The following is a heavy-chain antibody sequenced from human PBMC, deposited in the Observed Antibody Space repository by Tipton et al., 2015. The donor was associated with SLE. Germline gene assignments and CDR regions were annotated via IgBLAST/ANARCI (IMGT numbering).Heavy chain of an antibody. CDR1: GDSLITHY. D-gene: IGHD2-15*01. J-gene: IGHJ4*02. Sequence: LRLSCTVSGDSLITHYWSWIRQPPGKGLEWIGYVDYSGITNYNPSLKSRVTMSIDTSKNQFALVVSSVTTADTAVYYCARARREVVVVDYWGQGTLVTVSS. CDR3: ARARREVVVVDY. CDR2: VDYSGIT. V-gene: IGHV4-59*11.